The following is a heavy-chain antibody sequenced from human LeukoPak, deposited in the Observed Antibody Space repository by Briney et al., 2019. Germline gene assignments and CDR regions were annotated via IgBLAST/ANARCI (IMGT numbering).Heavy chain of an antibody. J-gene: IGHJ4*01. CDR1: GYTFTDYC. CDR3: ASVRDPTTVTTYSPYDY. Sequence: ASVKVSCKASGYTFTDYCMHWVRQAPGQGLEWMGWINPNSGGTNYAQKFQGRVTMTRDTSISTAYMELSRLRSDDTAVYYCASVRDPTTVTTYSPYDYWGQEPWSPSPQ. V-gene: IGHV1-2*02. CDR2: INPNSGGT. D-gene: IGHD4-17*01.